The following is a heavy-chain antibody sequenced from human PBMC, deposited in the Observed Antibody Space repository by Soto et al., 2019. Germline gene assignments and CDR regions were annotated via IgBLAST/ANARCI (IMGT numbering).Heavy chain of an antibody. V-gene: IGHV1-18*01. CDR1: GYGFTTYG. Sequence: QVHLVQSGAEVKKPGASVKVSCKGSGYGFTTYGITWVRQAPGQGLEWMAWISAHNGNTNYAQKVQGRVTVTRDTSTSTAYMELRRVRSVGTAVYYCARGRYGDYWGQGALVTVSS. CDR3: ARGRYGDY. D-gene: IGHD1-1*01. J-gene: IGHJ4*02. CDR2: ISAHNGNT.